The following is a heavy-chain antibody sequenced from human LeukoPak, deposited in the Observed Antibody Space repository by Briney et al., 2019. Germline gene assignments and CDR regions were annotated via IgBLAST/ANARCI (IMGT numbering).Heavy chain of an antibody. CDR2: IYYSGST. CDR3: ARVGAVGSGFYGIALDP. V-gene: IGHV4-39*07. CDR1: GGSISSNSYY. Sequence: SETLSLTCTVSGGSISSNSYYWGWIRQPPGKGLQWIGSIYYSGSTYYNPSLKSRVTISVDTSKNQFSLKLTSVTAADTAVYYCARVGAVGSGFYGIALDPWGQGTLVTVSS. D-gene: IGHD3-22*01. J-gene: IGHJ5*02.